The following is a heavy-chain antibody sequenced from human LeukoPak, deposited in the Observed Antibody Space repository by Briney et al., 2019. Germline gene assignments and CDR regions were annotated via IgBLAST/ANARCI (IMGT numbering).Heavy chain of an antibody. J-gene: IGHJ4*02. CDR1: GFTFSDYY. CDR3: AREFEGSASGAGY. D-gene: IGHD3-16*01. CDR2: ISGSGDTI. V-gene: IGHV3-11*04. Sequence: GGSLRLSCAASGFTFSDYYMNWIRQAPGKGLERVSYISGSGDTIYYADSVKGRFTISRDNAKNSLYLQMNSLRADDTAVYYCAREFEGSASGAGYWGRGTLVTVSS.